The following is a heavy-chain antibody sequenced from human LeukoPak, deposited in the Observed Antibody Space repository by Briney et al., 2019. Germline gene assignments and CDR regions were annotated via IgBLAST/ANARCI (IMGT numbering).Heavy chain of an antibody. CDR1: GFTFSSYS. CDR3: ARNLAATRDY. Sequence: PGGSLRLSCAASGFTFSSYSMNWVRQAPGKGLEWVSSISSSSSYIYYADSVKGRFTISRDNSKNTLYLQMNSLRAEDTAVYYCARNLAATRDYWGQGTLVTVSS. D-gene: IGHD2-15*01. J-gene: IGHJ4*02. CDR2: ISSSSSYI. V-gene: IGHV3-21*01.